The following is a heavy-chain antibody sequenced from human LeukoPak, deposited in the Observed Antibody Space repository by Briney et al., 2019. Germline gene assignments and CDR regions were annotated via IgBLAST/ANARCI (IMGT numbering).Heavy chain of an antibody. Sequence: ASVKVSCKASGYTFTGYYMHWVRQAPGQGLEWMGWINPNSGGTNYAQKFQGWVTMTRDTSISTAYMELSRPRSDDTAVYYCAREDDSSGFYGMDVWGQGTTVTVSS. CDR1: GYTFTGYY. CDR2: INPNSGGT. CDR3: AREDDSSGFYGMDV. J-gene: IGHJ6*02. V-gene: IGHV1-2*04. D-gene: IGHD6-19*01.